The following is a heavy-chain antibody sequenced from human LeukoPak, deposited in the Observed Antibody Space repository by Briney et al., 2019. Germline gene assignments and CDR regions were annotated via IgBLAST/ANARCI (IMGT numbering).Heavy chain of an antibody. Sequence: GGSLRLSCAASGFTFSSYAMHWVRQAPGKGLEWVALISYDGSNKYYADSVKGRFTISRDNSKNSLYLQMSSLRAEDTAVYYCARDQDWNDRGGLDYWGQGTLVIVSS. CDR1: GFTFSSYA. D-gene: IGHD1-1*01. CDR3: ARDQDWNDRGGLDY. V-gene: IGHV3-30*04. J-gene: IGHJ4*02. CDR2: ISYDGSNK.